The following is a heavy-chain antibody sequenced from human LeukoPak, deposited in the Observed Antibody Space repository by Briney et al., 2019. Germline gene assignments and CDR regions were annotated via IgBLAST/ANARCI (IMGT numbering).Heavy chain of an antibody. Sequence: SVKVSCKASGGTFSSYAISWVRQASGQGLEWMGGIIPIFGTANYAQKFQGRVTITADESTSTAYMELSSLRSEDTAVYYCAKSHSSGWYYYFDYWGQGTLVTVSS. CDR1: GGTFSSYA. CDR2: IIPIFGTA. D-gene: IGHD6-19*01. CDR3: AKSHSSGWYYYFDY. J-gene: IGHJ4*02. V-gene: IGHV1-69*13.